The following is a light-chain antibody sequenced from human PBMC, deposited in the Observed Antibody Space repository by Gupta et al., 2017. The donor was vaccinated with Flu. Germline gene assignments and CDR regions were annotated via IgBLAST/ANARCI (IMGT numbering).Light chain of an antibody. V-gene: IGKV3-20*01. J-gene: IGKJ5*01. CDR2: HAS. CDR3: QQYDKAPGT. Sequence: EIVLTQSPGTLSLSPGERATLSCRASQSVSRSFLAWYQHKPAKAPRLLIYHASSRATGIPDRFSGSGSGTDFTLTISRVDPVDLAVYYWQQYDKAPGTFGQGTRLEIK. CDR1: QSVSRSF.